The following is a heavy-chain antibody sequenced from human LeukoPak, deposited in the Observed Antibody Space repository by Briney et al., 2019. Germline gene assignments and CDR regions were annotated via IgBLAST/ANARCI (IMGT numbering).Heavy chain of an antibody. CDR3: ARDAYYYDSSGRFDY. J-gene: IGHJ4*02. V-gene: IGHV3-33*01. D-gene: IGHD3-22*01. CDR2: IWYDGSNK. CDR1: GFTFSSYG. Sequence: GRSLRLSCAASGFTFSSYGMHWVRQAPGKGLEWVAVIWYDGSNKYYADSVKGRFTISRDNSKNTLYLQMNSLRAEDTAVYYCARDAYYYDSSGRFDYWGQGTLVTVSS.